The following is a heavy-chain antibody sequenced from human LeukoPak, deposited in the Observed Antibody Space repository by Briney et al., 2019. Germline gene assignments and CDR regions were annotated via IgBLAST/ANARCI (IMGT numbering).Heavy chain of an antibody. D-gene: IGHD4-11*01. J-gene: IGHJ4*02. CDR3: ARDRSTVTEGWVDY. V-gene: IGHV3-21*01. Sequence: GGSLRLSCAASGFTFRDYGMHWVRQAPGKGLEWVSSISSSSSYIYYADSVKGRFTISRDNAKNSLYLQMNSLRAEDTAVYYCARDRSTVTEGWVDYWGQGTLVTVSS. CDR1: GFTFRDYG. CDR2: ISSSSSYI.